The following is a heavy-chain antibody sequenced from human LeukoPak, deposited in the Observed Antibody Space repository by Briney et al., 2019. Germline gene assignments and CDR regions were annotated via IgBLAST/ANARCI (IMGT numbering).Heavy chain of an antibody. D-gene: IGHD2-2*01. V-gene: IGHV3-23*01. CDR3: AKDRHAPGRYCSSTTCFPFDS. CDR2: ISPSGGST. CDR1: GFTFTSYS. J-gene: IGHJ5*01. Sequence: GGSLRLSCAASGFTFTSYSMSWVRQAPGKGLEWVSAISPSGGSTYYADSVKGRFTISRDNSKNTLYVQMNSLRAEDTAVYYCAKDRHAPGRYCSSTTCFPFDSWGQGTLVTVSS.